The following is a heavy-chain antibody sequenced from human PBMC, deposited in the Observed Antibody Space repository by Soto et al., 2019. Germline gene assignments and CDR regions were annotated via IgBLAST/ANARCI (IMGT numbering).Heavy chain of an antibody. J-gene: IGHJ5*02. D-gene: IGHD3-10*01. V-gene: IGHV3-23*01. Sequence: EVQLLESGGDLAQPGGTLTLSCAASGFTFSSYPMTWVRQPPGKGLEWVSSITDTGIYTYYAESVKGRFTVSRDNSKSTLYLHMNSLRAEDTALYYCAKLSPTDGSVSWGRGTLVTVSS. CDR1: GFTFSSYP. CDR2: ITDTGIYT. CDR3: AKLSPTDGSVS.